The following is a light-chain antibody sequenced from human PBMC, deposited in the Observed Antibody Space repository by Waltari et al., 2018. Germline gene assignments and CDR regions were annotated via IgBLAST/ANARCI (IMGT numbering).Light chain of an antibody. CDR3: YSYAGFSAAYYV. Sequence: QSALTQPASVSGSPGQSITISCTGTRSDIGSYDFVSWYQHHPGKAPKLLLYEVTKGPSGVSNRFSGSKSGNTASLTISGLQAEDEADYYCYSYAGFSAAYYVFGTGTKVTVL. V-gene: IGLV2-23*02. CDR2: EVT. CDR1: RSDIGSYDF. J-gene: IGLJ1*01.